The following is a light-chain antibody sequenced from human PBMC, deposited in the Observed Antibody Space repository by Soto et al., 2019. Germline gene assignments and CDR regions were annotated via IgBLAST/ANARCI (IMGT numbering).Light chain of an antibody. CDR1: QTVRSNF. V-gene: IGKV3-20*01. CDR3: QQYGYSCT. Sequence: EILLTQSPGILSLSPGDRATLSCRASQTVRSNFLAWYQQKPGQAPRLLIYAASSRATGTPNRFSGGGSGTDFTLTISRLEPEDFAVYYCQQYGYSCTFGQGTRLDIK. J-gene: IGKJ5*01. CDR2: AAS.